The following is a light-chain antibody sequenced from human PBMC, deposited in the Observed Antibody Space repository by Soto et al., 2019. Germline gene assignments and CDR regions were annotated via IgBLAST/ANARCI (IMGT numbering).Light chain of an antibody. Sequence: EIVFTQSPGTLSLSPGERATFSCRASQSVSSSYIAWYQQKRGQAPRRLIYGASIRATGIPDRFSGSGSGTDFTLTISRXEPEDFALYYCQQYHTSPLTFGQGTKVDIK. V-gene: IGKV3-20*01. CDR2: GAS. J-gene: IGKJ1*01. CDR1: QSVSSSY. CDR3: QQYHTSPLT.